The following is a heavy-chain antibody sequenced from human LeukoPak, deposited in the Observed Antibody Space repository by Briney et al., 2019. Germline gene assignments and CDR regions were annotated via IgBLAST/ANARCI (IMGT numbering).Heavy chain of an antibody. V-gene: IGHV4-59*12. J-gene: IGHJ4*02. CDR1: GGSISSYY. D-gene: IGHD1-26*01. CDR3: ARDPPRGASDY. CDR2: IYYSGST. Sequence: SETLSLTCTVSGGSISSYYWSWIRQPPGKGLEWIGYIYYSGSTNYNPSLKSRVTISVDTSKNQFSLKLSSVTAADTAVYYCARDPPRGASDYWGQGTLVTVSS.